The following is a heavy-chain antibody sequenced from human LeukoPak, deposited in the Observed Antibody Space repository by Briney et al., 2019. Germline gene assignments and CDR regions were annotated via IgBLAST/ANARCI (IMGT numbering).Heavy chain of an antibody. V-gene: IGHV4-59*08. CDR3: ARQPLKWYQLLSVYYYGMDV. CDR2: IYYSGST. Sequence: SETLSLTCTVSGGSISSYYWSWIRQPPGKGLEWIGYIYYSGSTNYNPSLKSRVTISVDTSKNQFSLKLSSVTAADTAVYYCARQPLKWYQLLSVYYYGMDVWGQGTLVTVSS. D-gene: IGHD2-2*01. CDR1: GGSISSYY. J-gene: IGHJ6*02.